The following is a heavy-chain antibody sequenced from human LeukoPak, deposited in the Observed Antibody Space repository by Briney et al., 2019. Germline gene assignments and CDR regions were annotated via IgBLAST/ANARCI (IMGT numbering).Heavy chain of an antibody. V-gene: IGHV1-69*04. D-gene: IGHD6-6*01. J-gene: IGHJ6*02. CDR2: IIPILGIA. CDR1: GCTFSSYA. Sequence: SVKVSCKASGCTFSSYAISWVRQAAGQGLEWMGRIIPILGIANYAQKFQGRVTITADKSTSTAYMELSSLSYEDTAVYYCARDWDEYSSSFDSHYYGMDVWGQGTTVTVSS. CDR3: ARDWDEYSSSFDSHYYGMDV.